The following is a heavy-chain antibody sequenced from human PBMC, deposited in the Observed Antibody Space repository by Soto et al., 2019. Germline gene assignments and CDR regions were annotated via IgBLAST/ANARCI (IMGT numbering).Heavy chain of an antibody. J-gene: IGHJ4*02. CDR2: IYYTGDT. V-gene: IGHV4-31*03. Sequence: QVQLQESGPGLVKPSQTLSLTCTVSGDSISSGGYYWSWIRQHPGKGLEWIGYIYYTGDTYYNTSLKSRVTISVDKSKNQFSLKLSSVTAADTAVYYCASSSSELAVDYWGQGTLVTVSS. D-gene: IGHD6-6*01. CDR3: ASSSSELAVDY. CDR1: GDSISSGGYY.